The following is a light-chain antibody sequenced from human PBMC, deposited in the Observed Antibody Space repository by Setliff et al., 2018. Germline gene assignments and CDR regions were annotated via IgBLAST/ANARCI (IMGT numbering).Light chain of an antibody. CDR1: SSDVGRYMY. CDR3: SSFTSSRLYV. J-gene: IGLJ1*01. V-gene: IGLV2-14*03. Sequence: QSVLTQPASVSGSPGQSITISCTGSSSDVGRYMYVSWYQQHPGKAPKLVIYDVSNRPSGVSDRFSGSKSGNTASLTISGLQPEDEADYYCSSFTSSRLYVFGTGTKVTVL. CDR2: DVS.